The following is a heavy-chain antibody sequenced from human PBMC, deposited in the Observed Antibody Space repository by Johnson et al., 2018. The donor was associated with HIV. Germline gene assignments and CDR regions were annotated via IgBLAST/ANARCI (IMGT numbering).Heavy chain of an antibody. J-gene: IGHJ3*02. V-gene: IGHV3-30*03. D-gene: IGHD4-17*01. CDR3: AREGTVSYGGAFDI. CDR2: ISYDGSNK. Sequence: QVQLVESGGGVVQPGRSLRLSCAASGFTFSSYGMHWVRQAPGKGLEWVSVISYDGSNKYYADFVQGRFTISRDNSKNTLYLQMNSLRAEDTAVYYCAREGTVSYGGAFDIWGQGTMVTVSS. CDR1: GFTFSSYG.